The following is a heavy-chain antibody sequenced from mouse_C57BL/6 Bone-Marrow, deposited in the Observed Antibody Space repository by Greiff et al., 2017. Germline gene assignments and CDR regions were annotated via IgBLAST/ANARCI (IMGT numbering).Heavy chain of an antibody. J-gene: IGHJ3*01. Sequence: EVKLVESGPGLVKPSQSLSLTCSVTGYSITSGYYWNWIRQFPGNKLERMGYISYDGSNNYNPSLKNRISITRDTSKNQFFLKLNSLTTKDTATYYCAREVFSWFAYWGQGTLVTVSA. V-gene: IGHV3-6*01. CDR2: ISYDGSN. CDR3: AREVFSWFAY. CDR1: GYSITSGYY.